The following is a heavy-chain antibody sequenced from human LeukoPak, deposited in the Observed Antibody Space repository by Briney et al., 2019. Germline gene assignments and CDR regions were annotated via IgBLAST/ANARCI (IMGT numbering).Heavy chain of an antibody. CDR1: GGTFSSYA. V-gene: IGHV1-69*13. CDR3: ARDEVVAAPNYFGMVV. Sequence: ASVKVSCKASGGTFSSYAISWVRQAPGQGLEWMGGIIPIFGTANYAQKFQGRVTITADESTSTAYMELSSLRSEDTAVYYCARDEVVAAPNYFGMVVWGQGTTVSVSS. D-gene: IGHD2-15*01. CDR2: IIPIFGTA. J-gene: IGHJ6*02.